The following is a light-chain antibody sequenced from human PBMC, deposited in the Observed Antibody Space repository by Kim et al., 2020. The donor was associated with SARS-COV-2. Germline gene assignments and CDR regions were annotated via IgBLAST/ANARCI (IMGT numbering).Light chain of an antibody. CDR2: GAS. Sequence: EIVMTQSPATLSVSTGERATLSCRASQSVSSNLAWYQQKPGQAPRLLISGASTRATGIPGRFSGSGSGTEFTLTISSLQSEDFAVYYCQQYSHWPLTFGGGTKVDIK. CDR1: QSVSSN. CDR3: QQYSHWPLT. V-gene: IGKV3-15*01. J-gene: IGKJ4*01.